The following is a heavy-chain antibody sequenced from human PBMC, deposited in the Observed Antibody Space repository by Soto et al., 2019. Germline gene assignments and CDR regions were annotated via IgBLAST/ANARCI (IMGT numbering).Heavy chain of an antibody. J-gene: IGHJ6*02. CDR2: INPDSGGT. CDR3: ARRPGTHSGYYYYYGMDV. V-gene: IGHV1-2*02. CDR1: GYTFTGYY. Sequence: ASVKVSCKASGYTFTGYYMHWVRQAPGQGLEWMGWINPDSGGTNYAQKFQGRVTMTRDTSISTAYMELSRLRSDDTAVYYCARRPGTHSGYYYYYGMDVWGQGTTVTVS. D-gene: IGHD1-1*01.